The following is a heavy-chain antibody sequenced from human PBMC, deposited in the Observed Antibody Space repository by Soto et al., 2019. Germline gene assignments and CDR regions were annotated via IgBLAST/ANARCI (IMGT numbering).Heavy chain of an antibody. Sequence: GGSMRLSRAASGRTSSDQGMTWLRTAQGKGLEWVSCVTSRSSALYYADSVKGRFTISRDNAKNTLYLQMNSLRAEDTAVYYWAREGPVLLWFGGPDTVGRQVWRPGTTVIVS. CDR1: GRTSSDQG. CDR3: AREGPVLLWFGGPDTVGRQV. D-gene: IGHD3-10*01. CDR2: VTSRSSAL. V-gene: IGHV3-48*01. J-gene: IGHJ6*02.